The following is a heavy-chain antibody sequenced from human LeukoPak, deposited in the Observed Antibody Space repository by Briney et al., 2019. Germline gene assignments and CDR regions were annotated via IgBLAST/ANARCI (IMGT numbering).Heavy chain of an antibody. CDR2: IYYSGST. J-gene: IGHJ4*02. CDR1: GGSISSYY. V-gene: IGHV4-59*12. D-gene: IGHD3-9*01. CDR3: ARGDYDILTGYLGFDY. Sequence: SETLSLTCTVSGGSISSYYWSWIRQPPGKGLEWIGYIYYSGSTNYNPSLKSRVTMSVDTSKNQFSLKLSSVTAADTAVYYCARGDYDILTGYLGFDYWGQGTLVTVSS.